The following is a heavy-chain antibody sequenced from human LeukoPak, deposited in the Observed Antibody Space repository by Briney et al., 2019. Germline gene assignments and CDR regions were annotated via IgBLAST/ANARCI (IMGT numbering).Heavy chain of an antibody. CDR3: AREGSSGSYFGHFDY. J-gene: IGHJ4*02. D-gene: IGHD3-10*01. V-gene: IGHV1-46*01. CDR1: GYTFTSYY. CDR2: INPSGGST. Sequence: ASVKVSCKASGYTFTSYYMHWVRQAPGQGLEWMGIINPSGGSTSCAQKFQGRVTMTRDMSTSTVYMELSSLRSEDTAVYYCAREGSSGSYFGHFDYWGQGTLVTVSS.